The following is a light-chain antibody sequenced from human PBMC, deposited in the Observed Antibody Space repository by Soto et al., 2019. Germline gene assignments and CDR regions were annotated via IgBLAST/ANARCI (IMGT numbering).Light chain of an antibody. CDR2: EVG. CDR3: CSYAGSSTFDVV. V-gene: IGLV2-23*02. Sequence: QSALTQPASVSGSPGQSITISCTGTSSDVGSYNLVSWYQQHPGKAPKLMIYEVGKRPSGVSNRFSGSKSGNTASLTISGLQAEDEADYYCCSYAGSSTFDVVFGGGTQLTVL. J-gene: IGLJ2*01. CDR1: SSDVGSYNL.